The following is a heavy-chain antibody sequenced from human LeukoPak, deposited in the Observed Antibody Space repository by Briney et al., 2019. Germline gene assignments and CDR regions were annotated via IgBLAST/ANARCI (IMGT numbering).Heavy chain of an antibody. CDR2: INPSGGST. Sequence: EASVKVSCKASGYTFTSYYMHWVRQAPGQGLEWMGIINPSGGSTSYAQKFQGRVTMTRDTSTSTVYMELSSLRAEDTAVYYCARDQEAVAGNGADGAFDIWGQGTMVTVSS. V-gene: IGHV1-46*01. J-gene: IGHJ3*02. CDR3: ARDQEAVAGNGADGAFDI. D-gene: IGHD6-19*01. CDR1: GYTFTSYY.